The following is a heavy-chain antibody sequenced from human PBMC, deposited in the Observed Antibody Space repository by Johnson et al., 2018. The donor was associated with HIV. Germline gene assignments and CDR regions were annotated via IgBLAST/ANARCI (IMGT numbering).Heavy chain of an antibody. Sequence: QEQLVESGGGVVQPGRSLRLSCAASGFTFSSYAMHWVRQAPGKGLEWVAVISYDGSNKYYADSVKGRFTISRDNSKNTLYLQMNSLRAEDTAVYYCARAGSSSDDAFDIWGQGTMVTVSS. CDR3: ARAGSSSDDAFDI. V-gene: IGHV3-30*14. J-gene: IGHJ3*02. CDR2: ISYDGSNK. D-gene: IGHD6-6*01. CDR1: GFTFSSYA.